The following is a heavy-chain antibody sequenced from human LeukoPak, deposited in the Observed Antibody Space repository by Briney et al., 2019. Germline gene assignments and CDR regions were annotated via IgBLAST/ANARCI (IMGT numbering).Heavy chain of an antibody. CDR2: IYYSGST. Sequence: SETLSLTCTVSGASFSGHYWSWIRQPPGKGLEWIGYIYYSGSTNYNPSLKSRVTISVDTSKNQFSLKLSSVTAADTAVYYCARVFRYSSGMDYWGQGTLVTVSS. V-gene: IGHV4-59*11. CDR3: ARVFRYSSGMDY. D-gene: IGHD6-19*01. CDR1: GASFSGHY. J-gene: IGHJ4*02.